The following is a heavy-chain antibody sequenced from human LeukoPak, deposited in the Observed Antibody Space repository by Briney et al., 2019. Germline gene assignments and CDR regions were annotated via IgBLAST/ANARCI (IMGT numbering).Heavy chain of an antibody. CDR3: ARDGLYGWGAFDI. V-gene: IGHV4-61*02. D-gene: IGHD2-8*01. Sequence: SQTLSLTCTVSGGSISSGSYYWSWIRQPAGKGLEWIGRIYTSGSTNYNPSLKSRVTISVDTSKNQFSLKLSSVTAADTAVYYCARDGLYGWGAFDIWGQGTMVTISS. CDR2: IYTSGST. CDR1: GGSISSGSYY. J-gene: IGHJ3*02.